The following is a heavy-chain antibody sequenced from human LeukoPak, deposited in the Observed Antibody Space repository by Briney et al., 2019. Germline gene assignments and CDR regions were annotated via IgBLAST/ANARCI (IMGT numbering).Heavy chain of an antibody. D-gene: IGHD4-23*01. CDR3: VRLSVVSPHRYFDL. CDR1: GGSISSYY. CDR2: IYYSGST. J-gene: IGHJ2*01. Sequence: PSETLSLTCTVYGGSISSYYWSWIRQPPGKGLEWIGYIYYSGSTNYNPSLKSRVTISVDTSKNQFSLKLSSVTAADTAVYYCVRLSVVSPHRYFDLWGPGTLVTVSS. V-gene: IGHV4-59*01.